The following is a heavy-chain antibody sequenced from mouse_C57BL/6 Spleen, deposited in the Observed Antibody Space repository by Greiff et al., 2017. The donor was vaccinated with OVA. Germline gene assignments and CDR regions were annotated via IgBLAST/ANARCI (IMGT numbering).Heavy chain of an antibody. V-gene: IGHV1-69*01. CDR1: GYTFTSYW. Sequence: VQLQQPGAELVMPGASVKLSCKASGYTFTSYWMHWVQQRPGQGLEWIGEIDPSDSYTNYNQQFKGKSTLTVDKSSSTAYMQLSSLTYEDSAVYYCASSLPYYGSGGYAMDYRGPGNSVTVSS. J-gene: IGHJ4*01. D-gene: IGHD1-1*01. CDR3: ASSLPYYGSGGYAMDY. CDR2: IDPSDSYT.